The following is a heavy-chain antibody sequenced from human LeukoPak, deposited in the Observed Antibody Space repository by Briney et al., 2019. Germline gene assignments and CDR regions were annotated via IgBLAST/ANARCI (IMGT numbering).Heavy chain of an antibody. V-gene: IGHV5-51*01. CDR3: ARRVRSGYSSSWYFDY. CDR1: GYSFTNYW. Sequence: GESLKISCKCSGYSFTNYWIAWVRQMPGKGLEWMGIIYPDDSDTTYSPSFQDQVTISADKSISTAYLQWSSLKASDTAMYYCARRVRSGYSSSWYFDYWGQGTLVTVSS. CDR2: IYPDDSDT. J-gene: IGHJ4*02. D-gene: IGHD6-13*01.